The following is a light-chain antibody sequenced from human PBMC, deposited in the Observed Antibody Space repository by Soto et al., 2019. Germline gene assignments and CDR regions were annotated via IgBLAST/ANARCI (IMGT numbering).Light chain of an antibody. CDR1: SSDVGGYNY. CDR2: EVS. V-gene: IGLV2-8*01. Sequence: QSALTQPPSASGSPGQSVTISCTGTSSDVGGYNYVSWYQQHPGKAPKLMIYEVSKRPSGVPDRFSGSNSGNTASLTVSGLQAEDEADYSCSSYAGSNNLVFGGGTQLTVL. CDR3: SSYAGSNNLV. J-gene: IGLJ2*01.